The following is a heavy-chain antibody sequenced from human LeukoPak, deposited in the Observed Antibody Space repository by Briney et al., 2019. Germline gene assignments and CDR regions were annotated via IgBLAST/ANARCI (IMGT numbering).Heavy chain of an antibody. D-gene: IGHD3-10*01. CDR1: GGTFSSYA. V-gene: IGHV1-69*13. CDR3: ARLRGVTLYYFDY. J-gene: IGHJ4*02. CDR2: IIPIFGTA. Sequence: GASVKVSCKASGGTFSSYAISWVRQAPGQGLEWMGGIIPIFGTANYAQKFQGRVTITADESTSTAYMELSSLRSDDTAVYYCARLRGVTLYYFDYWGQGTLVTVSS.